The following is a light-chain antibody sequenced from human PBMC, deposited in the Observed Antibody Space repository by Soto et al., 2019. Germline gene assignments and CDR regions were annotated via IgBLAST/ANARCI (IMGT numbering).Light chain of an antibody. Sequence: SWLTQPASGSLSPGQSITISCTRTIWDCPGYNYGSCYQQHPCKAPKLLRYQVTDRPAGIYKRFSGSKSGKTASLTLSGLQAEHEADYSCRSYASGSTLFVFGTGTKVTVL. CDR3: RSYASGSTLFV. V-gene: IGLV2-14*01. CDR1: IWDCPGYNY. J-gene: IGLJ1*01. CDR2: QVT.